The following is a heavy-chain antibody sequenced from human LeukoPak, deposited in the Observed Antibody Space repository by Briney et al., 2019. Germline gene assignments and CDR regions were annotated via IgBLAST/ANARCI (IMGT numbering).Heavy chain of an antibody. V-gene: IGHV3-73*01. Sequence: AGGSLRLSCAASGFTFGGSAMHWVRQASGKGLEWVGRIRSKANSYATSYGASVKGRFTISRDDSKNTAYLQMNSLRAGDTAVYYCAKEYSATTFLDYWGQGTLVTVSS. CDR2: IRSKANSYAT. D-gene: IGHD4-17*01. J-gene: IGHJ4*02. CDR1: GFTFGGSA. CDR3: AKEYSATTFLDY.